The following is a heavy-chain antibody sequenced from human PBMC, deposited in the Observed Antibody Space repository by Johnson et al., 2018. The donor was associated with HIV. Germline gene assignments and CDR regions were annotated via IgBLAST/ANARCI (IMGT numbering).Heavy chain of an antibody. D-gene: IGHD6-6*01. CDR1: GFTFDDYG. CDR3: ARDRIAAVMNEALDM. CDR2: IHWNGGST. V-gene: IGHV3-20*04. Sequence: VQLVESGGGVVRPGGSLRLSCAASGFTFDDYGMSWVRQAPGKGLEWVSGIHWNGGSTGYADSVKGRFSISRDNANDLLFLQMNSLRAEDTAIYFCARDRIAAVMNEALDMWGQGTLVTVSS. J-gene: IGHJ3*02.